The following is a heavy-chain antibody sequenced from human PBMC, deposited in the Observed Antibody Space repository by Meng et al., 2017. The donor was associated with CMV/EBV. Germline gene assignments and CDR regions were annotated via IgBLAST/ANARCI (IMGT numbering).Heavy chain of an antibody. CDR3: ARDLKRWRITIFPY. CDR1: GYTFTGYY. D-gene: IGHD3-3*01. Sequence: ASVKVSCKASGYTFTGYYMHWVRQAPGQGLEWMGWINPNSGGTNYAQKFQGRVTMTRDTSISTAYMELSRLRSDDTAVYYCARDLKRWRITIFPYWGQGPLVTFSS. V-gene: IGHV1-2*02. J-gene: IGHJ4*02. CDR2: INPNSGGT.